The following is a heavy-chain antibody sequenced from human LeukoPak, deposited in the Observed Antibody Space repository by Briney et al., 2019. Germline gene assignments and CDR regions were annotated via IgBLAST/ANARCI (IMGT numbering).Heavy chain of an antibody. CDR1: GFTFSSYA. D-gene: IGHD3-22*01. J-gene: IGHJ4*02. Sequence: GGSLRLSCAASGFTFSSYAMSWVRQAPGKGLGWVSAISGSGGSTYYANSVKGRFTISRDNSKNTLYLQMNSLRAEDTAVYYCAKVAFTMIVVVETFDHWGQGTLVTVSS. CDR2: ISGSGGST. V-gene: IGHV3-23*01. CDR3: AKVAFTMIVVVETFDH.